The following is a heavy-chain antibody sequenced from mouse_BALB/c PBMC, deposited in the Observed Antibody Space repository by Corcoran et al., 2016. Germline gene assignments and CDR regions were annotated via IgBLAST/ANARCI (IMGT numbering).Heavy chain of an antibody. D-gene: IGHD2-1*01. CDR1: GFNIKDYY. Sequence: EVQLQQSGAELVRPGALVKLSCKASGFNIKDYYMHWVKQRPEQGLEWIGWIDPENGNTIYDPKFQGKASITADTSSNTAYLQLSSLTSEDTDVYYCARVSTGYYFDYWGQGTTLTVSS. CDR3: ARVSTGYYFDY. J-gene: IGHJ2*01. V-gene: IGHV14-1*02. CDR2: IDPENGNT.